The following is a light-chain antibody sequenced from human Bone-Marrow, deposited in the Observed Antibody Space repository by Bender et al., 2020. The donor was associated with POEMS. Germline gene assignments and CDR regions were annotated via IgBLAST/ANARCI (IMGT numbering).Light chain of an antibody. CDR3: CSYADGDTWV. J-gene: IGLJ3*02. Sequence: QSALTQPPSASGSPGQSVAISCTGSSSDVGGYNYVSWYQQHSGKAPKLVIYEVSQRPSGVPDRFSGSKSGYTASLTVSGLQAEDEADYYCCSYADGDTWVFGGGSKLTVL. V-gene: IGLV2-8*01. CDR1: SSDVGGYNY. CDR2: EVS.